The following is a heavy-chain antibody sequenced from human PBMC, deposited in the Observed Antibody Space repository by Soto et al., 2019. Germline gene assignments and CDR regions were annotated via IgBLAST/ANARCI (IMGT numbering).Heavy chain of an antibody. CDR2: VKRKSDGETT. CDR3: VAGSPFEY. CDR1: GFIFGDAL. D-gene: IGHD1-26*01. Sequence: GGSLRLSCAGSGFIFGDALLSWVRQAPGKGLEWVGRVKRKSDGETTDYAAPVTGRFTISRDDSKPTVYLQMNSLKIEDTGIYYCVAGSPFEYWGQGTLVTVYS. V-gene: IGHV3-15*05. J-gene: IGHJ4*02.